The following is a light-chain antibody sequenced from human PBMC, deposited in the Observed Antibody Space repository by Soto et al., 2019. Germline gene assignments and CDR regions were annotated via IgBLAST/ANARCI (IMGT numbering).Light chain of an antibody. J-gene: IGLJ3*02. Sequence: QSVLTQPPSVSAAPGQRVTISCSGSSSNIGENYVSWYQQLPGKAPKVLIYDRNMRPSGIPDRFSGSKSDTSATLDITGLQTGDEADYYCGTWDTGLRAGVFDGGTKLTVL. CDR2: DRN. CDR1: SSNIGENY. V-gene: IGLV1-51*01. CDR3: GTWDTGLRAGV.